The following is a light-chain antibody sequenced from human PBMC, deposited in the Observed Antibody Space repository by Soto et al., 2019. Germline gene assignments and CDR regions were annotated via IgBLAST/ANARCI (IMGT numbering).Light chain of an antibody. V-gene: IGKV3-11*01. Sequence: IVLTQSPATLSLTPGERATHSCRASQSVSNNLVWYQQKPGQSPRLLIYDPFNRATGVPARFSGSGSGTDFTLTISSLEPEDFAVYYCQQRANWPLTFGGGTKVDI. J-gene: IGKJ4*01. CDR1: QSVSNN. CDR3: QQRANWPLT. CDR2: DPF.